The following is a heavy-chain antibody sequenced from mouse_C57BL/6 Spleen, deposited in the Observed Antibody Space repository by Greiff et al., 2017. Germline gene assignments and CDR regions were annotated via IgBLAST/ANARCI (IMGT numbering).Heavy chain of an antibody. CDR3: ARSALRYFDY. CDR2: IDPSDSYT. D-gene: IGHD1-1*01. V-gene: IGHV1-50*01. J-gene: IGHJ2*01. CDR1: GYTFTSYW. Sequence: QVQLQQPGAELVKPGASVKLSCKASGYTFTSYWMQWVKQRPGQGLEWIGEIDPSDSYTNYNQKFKGKATLTVDTSSSTAYMQLSSLTSEDSAVYDCARSALRYFDYWGQGTTLTVSS.